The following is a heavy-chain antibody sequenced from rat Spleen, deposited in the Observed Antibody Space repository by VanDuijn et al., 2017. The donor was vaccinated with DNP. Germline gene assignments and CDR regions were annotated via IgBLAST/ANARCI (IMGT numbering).Heavy chain of an antibody. CDR3: VIHYPDIRGFPF. Sequence: EVQVVESGGGFVQPGRSLKLSCVASGFTFSNYGMAWVRQAPTKGLEWVASISSGGGNTNYRDSVKGRFTISRDNAKNTHYLQMDSLRSEDTATYYCVIHYPDIRGFPFWGQGTLVTVSS. V-gene: IGHV5S13*01. D-gene: IGHD1-4*01. CDR1: GFTFSNYG. J-gene: IGHJ3*01. CDR2: ISSGGGNT.